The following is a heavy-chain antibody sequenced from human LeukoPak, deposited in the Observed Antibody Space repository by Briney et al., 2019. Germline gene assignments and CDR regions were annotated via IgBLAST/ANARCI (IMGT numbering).Heavy chain of an antibody. CDR1: GGSISSSSYY. D-gene: IGHD5-18*01. CDR3: ARWGIQLWLFDY. Sequence: PSETLSLTCTVSGGSISSSSYYWGWIRQPPGKGLEWIGSIYYSGSTYYNPSLKGRVTISVDTSKNQFSLKLSSVTAADTAVYYCARWGIQLWLFDYWGQGTLVTVSS. J-gene: IGHJ4*02. V-gene: IGHV4-39*07. CDR2: IYYSGST.